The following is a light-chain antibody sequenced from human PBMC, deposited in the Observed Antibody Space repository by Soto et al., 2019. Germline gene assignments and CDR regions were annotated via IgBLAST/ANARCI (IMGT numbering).Light chain of an antibody. Sequence: EIVMTQSPATLSASPGERATISCRASQSISTELAWYQQKPGQPPRLLIYSASTRATGVPARFTGSGSGSEFTLTISGLQSEDFAVYYCQQGDNWPLTFGQGTRLEI. J-gene: IGKJ2*01. CDR3: QQGDNWPLT. CDR2: SAS. V-gene: IGKV3-15*01. CDR1: QSISTE.